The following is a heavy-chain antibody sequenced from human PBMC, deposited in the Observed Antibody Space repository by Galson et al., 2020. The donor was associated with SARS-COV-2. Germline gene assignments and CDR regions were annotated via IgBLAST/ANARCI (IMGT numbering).Heavy chain of an antibody. Sequence: GGSLRLSCAASGFTFGFSSHAMHWVRQAPGKGLEWVAVISSNGKIKYYADSVKGRFSISRDNSQDTVFLQMNSLRPEDTAVYYCAKVAVGATSYFDYWGQGALVTVSS. J-gene: IGHJ4*02. V-gene: IGHV3-30*18. D-gene: IGHD1-26*01. CDR1: GFTFGFSSHA. CDR3: AKVAVGATSYFDY. CDR2: ISSNGKIK.